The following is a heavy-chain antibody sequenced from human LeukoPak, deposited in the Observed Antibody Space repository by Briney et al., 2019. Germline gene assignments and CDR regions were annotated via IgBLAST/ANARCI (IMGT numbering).Heavy chain of an antibody. CDR3: ARLVLWFGELFHGMDV. CDR2: IYHSGST. D-gene: IGHD3-10*01. Sequence: SQTLSLTCAVSGGSISSGGYSWSWIRQPPGKGLEWIGYIYHSGSTYYNPSLKSRVTISVDRSKNQFSLKLSSVTAADTAVYYCARLVLWFGELFHGMDVWGQGTTVTVSS. V-gene: IGHV4-30-2*01. J-gene: IGHJ6*02. CDR1: GGSISSGGYS.